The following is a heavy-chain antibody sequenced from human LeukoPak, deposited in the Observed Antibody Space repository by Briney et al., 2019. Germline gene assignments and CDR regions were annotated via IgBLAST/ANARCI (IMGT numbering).Heavy chain of an antibody. V-gene: IGHV3-48*01. CDR3: ARGEQEMATMSIDY. CDR2: ISSSSSTI. J-gene: IGHJ4*02. D-gene: IGHD5-24*01. CDR1: GFTFSSHS. Sequence: PGGPLRLSCAASGFTFSSHSMNWVRQAPGKGLEWVSYISSSSSTIYYADSVKGRFTISRDNAKNSLYLQMNSLRAEDTAVYYCARGEQEMATMSIDYWGQGTLVTVSS.